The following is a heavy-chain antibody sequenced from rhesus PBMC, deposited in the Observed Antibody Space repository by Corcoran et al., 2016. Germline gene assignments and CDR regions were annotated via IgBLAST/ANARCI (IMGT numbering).Heavy chain of an antibody. CDR2: IYGSSGST. Sequence: QVQLQESGPGVVKPSETLALTCTVSGGSISSGYDWSWIRQPPGKGLEWIGYIYGSSGSTNYNPSLKNRVTISTDTSKNQFSLKLSSVTAADTAVYYCAREIGVLVVVAIDFWGQGLRVTVSS. CDR3: AREIGVLVVVAIDF. J-gene: IGHJ3*01. CDR1: GGSISSGYD. D-gene: IGHD2-21*01. V-gene: IGHV4-76*01.